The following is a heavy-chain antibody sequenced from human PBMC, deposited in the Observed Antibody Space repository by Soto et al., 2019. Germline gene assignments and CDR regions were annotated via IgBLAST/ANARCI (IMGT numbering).Heavy chain of an antibody. CDR3: ARRNNQ. D-gene: IGHD1-20*01. CDR2: ITKSGDTT. V-gene: IGHV3-23*01. CDR1: GFTFSSYS. Sequence: PGGSLRLSCAASGFTFSSYSMNWVRQAPGKGLEWVSSITKSGDTTFYADSVKGRFTISRDNSKNTLFLQMDSLRVEDTALYFCARRNNQWGRGTLVTVSS. J-gene: IGHJ4*02.